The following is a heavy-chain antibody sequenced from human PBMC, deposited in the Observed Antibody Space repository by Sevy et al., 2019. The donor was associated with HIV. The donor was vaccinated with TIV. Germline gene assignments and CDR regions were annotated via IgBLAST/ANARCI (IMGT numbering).Heavy chain of an antibody. V-gene: IGHV4-34*01. Sequence: SETLSLTCAVYGGSFSGYYWSWIRQPPGKGLEWIGEINHSGSTNYNPSLKSRVTISVDTSKNQFSLKLSSVTAADTAVYYCARGGRRGGYSSSWYVGNYYYYYYGMDVWGQGTTVTVSS. CDR1: GGSFSGYY. D-gene: IGHD6-13*01. CDR2: INHSGST. J-gene: IGHJ6*02. CDR3: ARGGRRGGYSSSWYVGNYYYYYYGMDV.